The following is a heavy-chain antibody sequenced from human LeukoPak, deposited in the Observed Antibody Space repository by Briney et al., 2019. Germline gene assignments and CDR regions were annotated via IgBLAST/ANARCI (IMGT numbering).Heavy chain of an antibody. Sequence: SGPTLVNPTQTLTLTCTFSGFSLSTSGVGVGWIRQPPGKALEWLALIYWDDDKRYSPSLKSRLTITKDTSKNHVVLTMTNMDPVDTATYYCAHTYTAMVYNWFDPWGQGTLVTVSS. J-gene: IGHJ5*02. V-gene: IGHV2-5*02. CDR3: AHTYTAMVYNWFDP. CDR1: GFSLSTSGVG. D-gene: IGHD5-18*01. CDR2: IYWDDDK.